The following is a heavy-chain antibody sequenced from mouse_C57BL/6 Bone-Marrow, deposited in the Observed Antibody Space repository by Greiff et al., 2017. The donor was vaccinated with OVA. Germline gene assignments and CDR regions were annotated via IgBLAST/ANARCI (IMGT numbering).Heavy chain of an antibody. D-gene: IGHD1-2*01. CDR2: IYPGSGNT. CDR1: GYSFTSYY. Sequence: VQLQQSGPELVQPGASVKISCKASGYSFTSYYIHWVKQRPGQGLEWIGWIYPGSGNTKYNEKFKGKATLTADTSSSTAYMQLSSLTSEDSAVYYCARSHYYGFAYWGQGTLVTVSA. J-gene: IGHJ3*01. CDR3: ARSHYYGFAY. V-gene: IGHV1-66*01.